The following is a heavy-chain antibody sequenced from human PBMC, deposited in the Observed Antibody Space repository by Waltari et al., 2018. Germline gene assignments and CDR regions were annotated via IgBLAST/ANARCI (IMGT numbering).Heavy chain of an antibody. CDR1: GGSISSYY. D-gene: IGHD3-22*01. V-gene: IGHV4-59*08. Sequence: QVQLQESGPGLVKPSETLSLTCPVPGGSISSYYWSWIRQPPGQGREWIGYIYYSGSTNYNPSLKSRVTISVDTSKNQFSLKLSSVTAADTAVYYCARRHYYDSSGYPSTTSYWYFDLWGRGTLVTVSS. J-gene: IGHJ2*01. CDR3: ARRHYYDSSGYPSTTSYWYFDL. CDR2: IYYSGST.